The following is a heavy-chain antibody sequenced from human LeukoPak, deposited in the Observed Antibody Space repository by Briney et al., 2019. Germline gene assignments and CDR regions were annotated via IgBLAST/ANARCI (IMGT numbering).Heavy chain of an antibody. Sequence: PGRSLRLSCAASGFTFSSYAMHWVRQAPGQGLEWVSAISGSGGSTYYADSVKGRFTISRDNSKNTLYLQMNSLRAEDTAVYYCAKYLGATTGEFDYWGQGTVVTVSS. J-gene: IGHJ4*02. CDR1: GFTFSSYA. D-gene: IGHD4-17*01. CDR2: ISGSGGST. CDR3: AKYLGATTGEFDY. V-gene: IGHV3-23*01.